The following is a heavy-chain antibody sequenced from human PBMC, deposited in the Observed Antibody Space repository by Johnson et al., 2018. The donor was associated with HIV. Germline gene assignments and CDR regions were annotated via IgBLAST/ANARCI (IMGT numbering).Heavy chain of an antibody. V-gene: IGHV3-33*06. J-gene: IGHJ3*02. CDR1: GFTFSSYG. D-gene: IGHD1-26*01. CDR2: IWYDGSNK. CDR3: AKREVGAIDI. Sequence: VQVVESGGGVVQPGRSLRLSCAASGFTFSSYGMHWVRQAPGKGLEWVAVIWYDGSNKYYADSVKGRFTISRDNSKNTLYLQMNSLRAEDTAVYYCAKREVGAIDIWGQGTMVTVSS.